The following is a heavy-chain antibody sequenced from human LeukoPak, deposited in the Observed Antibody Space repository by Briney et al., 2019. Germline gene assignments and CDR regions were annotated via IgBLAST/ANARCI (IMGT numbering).Heavy chain of an antibody. CDR2: INQDGSDK. J-gene: IGHJ4*02. Sequence: GGSLRLSCAASGFTFSSYWMSWVRQAPGKGLEWVAKINQDGSDKYCVDSVKGRFTISRDNAKNSLYLQMNSLRVDDTAVYYCARGSGWYYYWGQGTLVTVSS. D-gene: IGHD6-19*01. CDR1: GFTFSSYW. CDR3: ARGSGWYYY. V-gene: IGHV3-7*01.